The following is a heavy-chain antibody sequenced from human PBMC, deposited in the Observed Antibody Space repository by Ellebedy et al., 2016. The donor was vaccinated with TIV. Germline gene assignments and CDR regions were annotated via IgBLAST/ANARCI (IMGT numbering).Heavy chain of an antibody. Sequence: GESLKISXKGSGYTFTNYWIGWVRQMPGKGLERMGIIYPGDSDTNYSPSFQGQVTISVDKSISTAYLQWSSLKASDTAMYYCARRRGQWLGQKYYFDSWGQGTLVTVSS. J-gene: IGHJ4*02. CDR2: IYPGDSDT. CDR3: ARRRGQWLGQKYYFDS. V-gene: IGHV5-51*01. CDR1: GYTFTNYW. D-gene: IGHD6-19*01.